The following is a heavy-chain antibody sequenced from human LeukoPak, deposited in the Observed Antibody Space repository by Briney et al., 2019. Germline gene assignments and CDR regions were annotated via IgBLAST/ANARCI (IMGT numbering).Heavy chain of an antibody. J-gene: IGHJ6*03. V-gene: IGHV3-11*04. Sequence: GGSLRLSCAASGFTFSDYYMSWIRQAPGKGLEWVSYISSSGSTIYYADSVKGRFTISRDNAKNSLYLQMNSLRAEDTAVYYCARELVGVVIRPYYYYYMDVWGKGTTVTVSS. CDR3: ARELVGVVIRPYYYYYMDV. CDR2: ISSSGSTI. D-gene: IGHD3-3*01. CDR1: GFTFSDYY.